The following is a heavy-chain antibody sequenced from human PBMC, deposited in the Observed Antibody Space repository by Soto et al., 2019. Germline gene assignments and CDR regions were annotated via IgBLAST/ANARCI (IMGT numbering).Heavy chain of an antibody. J-gene: IGHJ4*02. CDR3: ARDRPNKQWLDRVDPYYFAY. CDR1: GGTFSSYA. CDR2: IIPIFGTA. Sequence: QVQLVQSGAEVKKPGSSVKVSCKASGGTFSSYAISWVRQAPGQGLEWMGGIIPIFGTANYAQKFQGRVTITADEATSTAYMELSSLRSEDTAVYYCARDRPNKQWLDRVDPYYFAYWGQGTLVTVSS. V-gene: IGHV1-69*01. D-gene: IGHD6-19*01.